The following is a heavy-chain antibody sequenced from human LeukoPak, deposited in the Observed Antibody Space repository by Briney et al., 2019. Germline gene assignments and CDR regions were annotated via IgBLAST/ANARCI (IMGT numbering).Heavy chain of an antibody. Sequence: GGSLRLSCAASGFTFNSYWMSWVRQAPGKGLEWVSGINWNGSSTGYADSVKGRFTISRDNAKNSLYLQMNSLRAEDTALYYCARVTYGNNNDYWGQGTLVTVSS. CDR1: GFTFNSYW. V-gene: IGHV3-20*04. CDR2: INWNGSST. D-gene: IGHD4-11*01. J-gene: IGHJ4*02. CDR3: ARVTYGNNNDY.